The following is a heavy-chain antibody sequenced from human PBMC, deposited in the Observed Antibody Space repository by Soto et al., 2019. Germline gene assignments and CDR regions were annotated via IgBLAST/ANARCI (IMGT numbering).Heavy chain of an antibody. Sequence: EVPLLESGGGLVQPGGSLRLSCAASGFTFSSYAMRWVRQAPGKGLEWVSAISGSGDSTYYTDSVKGRFTISRDNSTDTLYLQMTSLGAEDTAVYYCARRGPGAYFDYWGQGTLVTVSS. V-gene: IGHV3-23*01. D-gene: IGHD2-8*02. CDR1: GFTFSSYA. CDR2: ISGSGDST. CDR3: ARRGPGAYFDY. J-gene: IGHJ4*02.